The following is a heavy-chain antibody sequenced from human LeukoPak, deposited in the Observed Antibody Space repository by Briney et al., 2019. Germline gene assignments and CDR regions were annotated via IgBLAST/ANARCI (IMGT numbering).Heavy chain of an antibody. CDR1: GYSISSGYY. CDR2: IYHSGST. D-gene: IGHD4-17*01. V-gene: IGHV4-38-2*02. J-gene: IGHJ6*03. CDR3: ARGDGELSYYYYYYMDV. Sequence: SETLSLTCTVSGYSISSGYYWGWIRQPPGKGLEWIGSIYHSGSTYYNPSLKSRVTISVDTSKNQFSLKLSPVTAADTAVYYCARGDGELSYYYYYYMDVWGKGTTVTVSS.